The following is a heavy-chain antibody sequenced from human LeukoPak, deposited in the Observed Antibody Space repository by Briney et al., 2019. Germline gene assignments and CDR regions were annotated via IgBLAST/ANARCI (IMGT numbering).Heavy chain of an antibody. CDR1: EFTFSNYG. CDR3: AKDGYYCSSTSCYLDN. D-gene: IGHD2-2*01. Sequence: PGGSLRPSCAASEFTFSNYGMSWVRQAPGKGLEWVSAISGSGSGTYYADSVRGRFTISRDNSKNTLYLQMNSLRAEDTAVYYCAKDGYYCSSTSCYLDNWGQGTLVTVSS. V-gene: IGHV3-23*01. J-gene: IGHJ4*02. CDR2: ISGSGSGT.